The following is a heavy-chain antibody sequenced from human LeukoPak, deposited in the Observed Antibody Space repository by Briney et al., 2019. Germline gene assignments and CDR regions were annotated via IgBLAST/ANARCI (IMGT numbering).Heavy chain of an antibody. CDR2: IDFTSRYI. CDR1: GFTFSSYS. V-gene: IGHV3-21*01. D-gene: IGHD2-2*01. CDR3: ARGRGPEGRDIVVVPAAMSYFDY. Sequence: PGGSLRLSCAASGFTFSSYSMNWVRQAPGKGLEWVSSIDFTSRYIYNADSVKGRFTTSRDNAKNSLNLQMNSLRAEDTAVYYCARGRGPEGRDIVVVPAAMSYFDYWGQGTLVTVSS. J-gene: IGHJ4*02.